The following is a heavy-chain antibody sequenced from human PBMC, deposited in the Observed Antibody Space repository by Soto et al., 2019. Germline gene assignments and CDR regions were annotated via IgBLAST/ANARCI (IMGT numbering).Heavy chain of an antibody. CDR2: IHWDDDK. V-gene: IGHV2-5*02. D-gene: IGHD2-21*02. CDR3: VHSRCGGDCLRSYASHYYYGMDV. J-gene: IGHJ6*02. Sequence: QITLKESGPTLVKPTQTLTLTCTFSGFSLSTGGMGVGWIRQPPGKALEWLALIHWDDDKRYSPSLKSRLTSTKDNSKNQVVLTMTNMDPVDTGTYYCVHSRCGGDCLRSYASHYYYGMDVWGQGTTVTVSS. CDR1: GFSLSTGGMG.